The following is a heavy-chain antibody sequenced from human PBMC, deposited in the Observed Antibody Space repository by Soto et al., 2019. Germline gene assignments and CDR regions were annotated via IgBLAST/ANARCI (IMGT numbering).Heavy chain of an antibody. CDR2: IYYSGST. CDR3: ARGRLWFGELLSPYFDY. D-gene: IGHD3-10*01. J-gene: IGHJ4*02. Sequence: QVQLQESGPGLVKPSQTLSLTCTVSGGSISSGGYYWSWIRQHPGKGLEWIGYIYYSGSTYYNPSLKSRVTISVDTSKNQFSLKLSSVTAADTAVYYCARGRLWFGELLSPYFDYWGQGTLVTVSS. V-gene: IGHV4-31*03. CDR1: GGSISSGGYY.